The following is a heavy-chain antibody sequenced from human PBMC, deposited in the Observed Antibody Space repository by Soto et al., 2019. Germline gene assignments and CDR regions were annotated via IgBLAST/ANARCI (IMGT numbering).Heavy chain of an antibody. V-gene: IGHV4-59*01. J-gene: IGHJ4*02. CDR1: GGSISSYY. CDR3: ASSPSMVGAQWI. CDR2: IYYSGST. Sequence: SETLSLTCTVSGGSISSYYWSWIRQPPGKGLEWIGYIYYSGSTNYNPSLKSRVTISVDTSKNQFSLKLSSVTAADTAVYYCASSPSMVGAQWIWGQGTLVTVSS. D-gene: IGHD1-26*01.